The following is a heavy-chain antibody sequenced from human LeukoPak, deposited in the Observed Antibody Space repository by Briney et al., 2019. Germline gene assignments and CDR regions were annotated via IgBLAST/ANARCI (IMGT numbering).Heavy chain of an antibody. CDR2: INWNGGST. CDR3: AKETGYSGYDYYFDY. CDR1: GFTFDDYG. V-gene: IGHV3-20*04. Sequence: GGSLRLSCAASGFTFDDYGMSWVRQAPGKGLEWVSGINWNGGSTGYADSVRGRFTISRDNAKNSLYLQMNSLRAEDTAVYYCAKETGYSGYDYYFDYWGQGTLVTVSS. D-gene: IGHD5-12*01. J-gene: IGHJ4*02.